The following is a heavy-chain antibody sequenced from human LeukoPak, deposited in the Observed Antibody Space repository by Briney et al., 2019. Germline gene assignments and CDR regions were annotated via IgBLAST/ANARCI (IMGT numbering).Heavy chain of an antibody. CDR2: INPSGGST. J-gene: IGHJ4*02. CDR1: GYTFTSYY. CDR3: ARDPVIAVAGRGGFDY. Sequence: ASVKVSCKASGYTFTSYYMHWVRQAPGQGLEWMGIINPSGGSTSYAQKFQGRVTMTRDMSTSTVYMELSSLRSEDTAVYYCARDPVIAVAGRGGFDYWGQGTLVTVSS. D-gene: IGHD6-19*01. V-gene: IGHV1-46*01.